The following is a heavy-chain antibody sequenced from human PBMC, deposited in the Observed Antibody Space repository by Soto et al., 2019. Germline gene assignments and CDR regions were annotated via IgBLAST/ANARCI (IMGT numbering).Heavy chain of an antibody. V-gene: IGHV4-59*01. J-gene: IGHJ6*03. CDR3: ARDSGHSSSSDYYYYMDV. D-gene: IGHD6-6*01. Sequence: SSETLSLTCTVSGGSISSYYWSWIRQPPGKGLEWIGYIYYSGSTNYNPSLKSRVTISVDTSKNQFSLKLSSVTAADTAVYYCARDSGHSSSSDYYYYMDVWGKGTTVTVSS. CDR1: GGSISSYY. CDR2: IYYSGST.